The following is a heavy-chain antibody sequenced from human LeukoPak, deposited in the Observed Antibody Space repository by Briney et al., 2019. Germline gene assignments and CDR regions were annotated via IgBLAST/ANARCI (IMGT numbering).Heavy chain of an antibody. Sequence: PGGSLRLSCAASGFTFSRYWMTWVRQAPGKGLEWVATIKEDESEKSYVDSVKGRFTISRDNAKNSLYLQMNSLRAEDTAIYYCAREDWYLLTGYYNDYWGQGTLVTVSS. J-gene: IGHJ4*02. CDR3: AREDWYLLTGYYNDY. V-gene: IGHV3-7*01. D-gene: IGHD3-9*01. CDR2: IKEDESEK. CDR1: GFTFSRYW.